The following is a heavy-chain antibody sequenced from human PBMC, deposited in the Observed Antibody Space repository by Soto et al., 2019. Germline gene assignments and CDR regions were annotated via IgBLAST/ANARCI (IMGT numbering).Heavy chain of an antibody. V-gene: IGHV3-23*01. Sequence: GGSLRLSCAASGFTFINYAMSWVRQAPGKGLEWVSSISAGGENTYYADSVKGRFTISRDSSKNTLFLQMNSLRVDDTAVYYCAKDPLYYDFWSGPSGWFGPWGQGTLVTVSS. CDR3: AKDPLYYDFWSGPSGWFGP. CDR1: GFTFINYA. J-gene: IGHJ5*02. CDR2: ISAGGENT. D-gene: IGHD3-3*01.